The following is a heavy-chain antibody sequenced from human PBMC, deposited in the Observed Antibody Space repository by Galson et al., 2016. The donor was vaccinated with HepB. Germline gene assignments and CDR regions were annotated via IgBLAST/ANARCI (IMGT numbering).Heavy chain of an antibody. Sequence: SLRLSCAASGCTFNSFAMSWVRQAPGKGLEWASTITGSGHWISYAEAVKGRFITSRDNSKSTLYLQLNNLRADDTAIYYCAGDGGFCSDATCYYRKRWGQVTLVAVSS. D-gene: IGHD2-15*01. CDR3: AGDGGFCSDATCYYRKR. J-gene: IGHJ1*01. CDR2: ITGSGHWI. CDR1: GCTFNSFA. V-gene: IGHV3-23*01.